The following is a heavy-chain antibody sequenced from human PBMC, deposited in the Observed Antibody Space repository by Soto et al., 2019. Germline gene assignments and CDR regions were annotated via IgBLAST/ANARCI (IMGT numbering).Heavy chain of an antibody. D-gene: IGHD3-22*01. J-gene: IGHJ4*02. CDR1: GFTFSTYA. V-gene: IGHV3-30-3*01. CDR3: ARDPPNYYYDSSGYYFDY. Sequence: QVQLVESGGGVVQPGRSLRLSCAASGFTFSTYAMHWVRQAPGKGLEWVAVISYDGSNKYYADSVKGRFTISRDISKNTLYLQMNSLRAEDTAVYYCARDPPNYYYDSSGYYFDYWGQGTRVTVSS. CDR2: ISYDGSNK.